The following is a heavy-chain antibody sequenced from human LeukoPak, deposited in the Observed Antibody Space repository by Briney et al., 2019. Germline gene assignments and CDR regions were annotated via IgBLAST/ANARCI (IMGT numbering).Heavy chain of an antibody. D-gene: IGHD4-17*01. Sequence: PSETLSLTCTVPGGSISSSSYYWGWIRQPPGKGLEWIGSIYYSGSTYYNPSLKSRVTISVDTSKNQFSLKLSSVTAADTAVYYCARLEPYGDYPYDYWGQGTLVTVSS. CDR3: ARLEPYGDYPYDY. CDR2: IYYSGST. CDR1: GGSISSSSYY. J-gene: IGHJ4*02. V-gene: IGHV4-39*01.